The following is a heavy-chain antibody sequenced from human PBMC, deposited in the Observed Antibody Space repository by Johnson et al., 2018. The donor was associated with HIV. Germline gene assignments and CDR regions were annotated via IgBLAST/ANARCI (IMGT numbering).Heavy chain of an antibody. CDR3: ARDKGSWFDDAFDI. CDR1: GFSFSSYG. V-gene: IGHV3-30*03. J-gene: IGHJ3*02. Sequence: QEQLVESGGGVIQPGRSLRLSCAASGFSFSSYGMHLVRQAPGKGLEWVAVISYDGSNKYYADSVKGRFTISRDNSKNTLYLQMNSLKVEDTAVYYCARDKGSWFDDAFDIWGQGTMVTVSS. CDR2: ISYDGSNK. D-gene: IGHD6-13*01.